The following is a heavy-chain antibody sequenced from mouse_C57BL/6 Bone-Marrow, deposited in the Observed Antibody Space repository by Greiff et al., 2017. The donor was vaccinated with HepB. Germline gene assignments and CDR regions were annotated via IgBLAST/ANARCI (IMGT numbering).Heavy chain of an antibody. CDR3: ARAFRWLPDY. CDR2: INYDGSST. Sequence: DVKLVESEGGLVQPGSSMKLSCTASGFTFSDYYMAWVRQVPEKGLEWVANINYDGSSTYYLDSLKSRFIISRDNAKNILYLQMSSLKSEDTATYYCARAFRWLPDYWGQGTTLTVSS. D-gene: IGHD2-3*01. CDR1: GFTFSDYY. J-gene: IGHJ2*01. V-gene: IGHV5-16*01.